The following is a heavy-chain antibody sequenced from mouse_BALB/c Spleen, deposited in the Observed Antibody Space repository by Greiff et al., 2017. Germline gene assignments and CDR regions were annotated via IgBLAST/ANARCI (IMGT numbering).Heavy chain of an antibody. J-gene: IGHJ3*01. V-gene: IGHV1-87*01. CDR3: ARSGDGYWFAY. Sequence: QVQLQQSGAELARPGASVKLSCKASGYTFTSYWMQWVKQRPGQGLEWIGAIYPGDGDTRYTQKFKGKATLTADKSSSTAYMQLSSLASEDSAVYYCARSGDGYWFAYWGQGTLVTVSA. CDR2: IYPGDGDT. D-gene: IGHD3-3*01. CDR1: GYTFTSYW.